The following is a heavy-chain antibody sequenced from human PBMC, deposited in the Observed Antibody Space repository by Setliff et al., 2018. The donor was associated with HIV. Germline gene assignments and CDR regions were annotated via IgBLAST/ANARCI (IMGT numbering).Heavy chain of an antibody. CDR3: ARRRPPPSGTYSRYYLDV. D-gene: IGHD1-26*01. V-gene: IGHV4-4*09. CDR2: IYDSGSA. J-gene: IGHJ6*03. CDR1: GASISNNY. Sequence: SETLSLTCNVSGASISNNYWSWVRQSPGKTLEWIGYIYDSGSAIYNPSFRSRVTISLETSKNQFSLKMTSLTAADTAVYFCARRRPPPSGTYSRYYLDVWGKGTTVTVSS.